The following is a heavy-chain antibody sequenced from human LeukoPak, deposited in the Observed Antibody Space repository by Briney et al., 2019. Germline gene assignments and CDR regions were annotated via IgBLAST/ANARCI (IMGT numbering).Heavy chain of an antibody. J-gene: IGHJ4*02. Sequence: GSLRLSCAASGFTFSNAWMSWVRQAPGKGLEWVANINEDGKKKNYVDSVKGRFTISRDNTDNSLYLQMNNLRAEDTAVYYCARDTYGDGDYWGQGTLVTVSS. CDR1: GFTFSNAW. D-gene: IGHD2-8*01. CDR2: INEDGKKK. CDR3: ARDTYGDGDY. V-gene: IGHV3-7*01.